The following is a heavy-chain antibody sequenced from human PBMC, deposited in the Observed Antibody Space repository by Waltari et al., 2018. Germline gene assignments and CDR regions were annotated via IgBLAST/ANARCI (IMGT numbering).Heavy chain of an antibody. J-gene: IGHJ4*02. CDR2: INHSGSN. Sequence: QVQLQQWGAGLLQPSETLSLTCAVSGGSFSGYSWSWIRQPPGKGLAWIGEINHSGSNNYSPSLKDRVTISVNTSKNQVSLKLSSVTAAETAVYYCARKYRYSSSWYSYWGQGTLVTVSS. CDR3: ARKYRYSSSWYSY. CDR1: GGSFSGYS. V-gene: IGHV4-34*01. D-gene: IGHD6-13*01.